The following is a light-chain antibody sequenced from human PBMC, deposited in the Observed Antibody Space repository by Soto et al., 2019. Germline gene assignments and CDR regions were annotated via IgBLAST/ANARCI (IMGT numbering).Light chain of an antibody. CDR3: QQYGSSPWT. J-gene: IGKJ1*01. V-gene: IGKV3-20*01. Sequence: IVMTQSPGTVSVFPGETVTLSCRASQSVSGYLDWFHQKPGQAPRLVLLRIFTRAIGVPARFSGSGSETDFTLTISRLEPEDFAVYYCQQYGSSPWTFGQGTKVDIK. CDR2: RIF. CDR1: QSVSGY.